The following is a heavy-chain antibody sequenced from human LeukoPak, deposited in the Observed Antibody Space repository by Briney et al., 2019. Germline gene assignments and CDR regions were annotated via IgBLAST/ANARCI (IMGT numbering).Heavy chain of an antibody. J-gene: IGHJ3*02. D-gene: IGHD3-16*01. V-gene: IGHV4-39*01. Sequence: SETLSLTCTVSGGSISSSSYYWGWVRQPPGKGLEWIGSIYYSGNAYYNPSLKSRVTISVDTSKNQFSLKLSSVTVADTAVYYCARFVTASAAFDIWGQGTMVTVSS. CDR1: GGSISSSSYY. CDR2: IYYSGNA. CDR3: ARFVTASAAFDI.